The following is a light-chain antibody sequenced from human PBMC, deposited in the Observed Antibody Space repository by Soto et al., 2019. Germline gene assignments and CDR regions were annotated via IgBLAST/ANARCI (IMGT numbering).Light chain of an antibody. CDR2: SNN. CDR1: SSNIGTNT. V-gene: IGLV1-44*01. J-gene: IGLJ2*01. CDR3: AAWDDSLHGVV. Sequence: QSVLTQPPSASGTPGQRVTISCSGSSSNIGTNTVNWYQQLPGTAPKLLIYSNNQRPSGVPDRFSGSKSGTSASLAISGLLSEDEADYYCAAWDDSLHGVVFGGGTKVTVL.